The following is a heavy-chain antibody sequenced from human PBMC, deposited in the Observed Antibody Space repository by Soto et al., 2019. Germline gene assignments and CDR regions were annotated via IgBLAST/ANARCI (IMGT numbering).Heavy chain of an antibody. CDR2: INHSGST. CDR1: GGSFSGYY. D-gene: IGHD3-22*01. Sequence: SETLSLTCAVYGGSFSGYYWTWIRQPPGTGLEWIGEINHSGSTNYNPSLKSRVTISVDTSKNQFSLKLTSVTAADTAVYYCTRRQLSSGYDYWGQGTLVTVSS. V-gene: IGHV4-34*01. J-gene: IGHJ4*02. CDR3: TRRQLSSGYDY.